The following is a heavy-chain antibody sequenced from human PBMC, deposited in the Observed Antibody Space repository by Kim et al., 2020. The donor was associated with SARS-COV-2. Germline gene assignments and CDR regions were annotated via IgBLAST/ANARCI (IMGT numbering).Heavy chain of an antibody. D-gene: IGHD6-19*01. J-gene: IGHJ5*02. V-gene: IGHV3-23*01. CDR3: AKAPYSSGWYDWFDP. Sequence: DSVKGRFNISRDNSKNTLYLQMNSLRAEDTAVYYCAKAPYSSGWYDWFDPWGQGTLVTVSS.